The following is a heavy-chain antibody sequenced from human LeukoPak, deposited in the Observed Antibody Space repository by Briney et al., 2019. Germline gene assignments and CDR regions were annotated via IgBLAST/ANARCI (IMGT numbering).Heavy chain of an antibody. Sequence: GGSLRLSCAASGFTFSNAWMSWVRQAPGKGLEWVGRIKSKTDGGTTDYAAPVKGRFTISRDDSKNTLYLQMNSLKTEDTAVYYCTTDLRGHYYFDYWGQGTLVTVSS. CDR3: TTDLRGHYYFDY. D-gene: IGHD4-17*01. J-gene: IGHJ4*02. CDR1: GFTFSNAW. V-gene: IGHV3-15*01. CDR2: IKSKTDGGTT.